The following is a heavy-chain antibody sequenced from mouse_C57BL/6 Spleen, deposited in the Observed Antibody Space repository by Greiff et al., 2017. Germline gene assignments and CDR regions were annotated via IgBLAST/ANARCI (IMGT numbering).Heavy chain of an antibody. Sequence: VQLVESGAELVKPGASVKISCKASGYAFSSYWMNWVKQRPGKGLEWIGQIYPGDGDTNYNGKFKGKATLTADKSSSTAYMQLSSLTSEDSAVYFCARSYGYDVYFDVWGTGTTVTVSS. D-gene: IGHD2-2*01. J-gene: IGHJ1*03. CDR2: IYPGDGDT. CDR3: ARSYGYDVYFDV. CDR1: GYAFSSYW. V-gene: IGHV1-80*01.